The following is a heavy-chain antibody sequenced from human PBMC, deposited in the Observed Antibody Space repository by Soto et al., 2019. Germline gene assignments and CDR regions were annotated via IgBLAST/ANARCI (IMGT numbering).Heavy chain of an antibody. J-gene: IGHJ6*03. CDR1: GDTFNDYY. D-gene: IGHD1-26*01. CDR2: INPNGGVT. V-gene: IGHV1-2*04. CDR3: WRESGGATATLDYFYFYIDV. Sequence: QVQLVQSGAEVKKPGASVTVSCRSSGDTFNDYYIHWVRPAPGQGLEWMGWINPNGGVTKYAQKFKGWVSMTRDTSIRKVYMQLSRIRSDDTAVYSWWRESGGATATLDYFYFYIDVWGTGTKVTVSS.